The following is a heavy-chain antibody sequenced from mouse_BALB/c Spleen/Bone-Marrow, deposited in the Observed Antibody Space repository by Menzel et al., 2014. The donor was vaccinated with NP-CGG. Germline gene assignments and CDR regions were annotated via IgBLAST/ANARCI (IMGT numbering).Heavy chain of an antibody. J-gene: IGHJ1*01. D-gene: IGHD1-1*01. CDR2: ISNLAYSI. V-gene: IGHV5-15*02. Sequence: EVKLAESGGGLVQPGGSRKLSCAASGFTFSDYGMAWVRQAPGKGPEWVAFISNLAYSIYYADTVTGRFTISRENAKNTLYLEMSSLRSEDTAMYYCARDQVYYYGSSYGYFDVWGAGTTVTVSS. CDR1: GFTFSDYG. CDR3: ARDQVYYYGSSYGYFDV.